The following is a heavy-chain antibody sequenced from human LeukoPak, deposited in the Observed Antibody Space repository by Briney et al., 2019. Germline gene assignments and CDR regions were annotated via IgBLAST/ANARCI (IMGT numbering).Heavy chain of an antibody. J-gene: IGHJ5*02. CDR1: GGSISSGGYS. CDR3: ARADSSGYLGWFDP. Sequence: SETLSLTCAVSGGSISSGGYSWSWIRQPPGKGLEWIGYIYHSGSTYYNPSLKSRVTISVDRSKNQFSLKLSSVTAADTAVYYCARADSSGYLGWFDPWGQGTLVTVSS. CDR2: IYHSGST. D-gene: IGHD3-22*01. V-gene: IGHV4-30-2*01.